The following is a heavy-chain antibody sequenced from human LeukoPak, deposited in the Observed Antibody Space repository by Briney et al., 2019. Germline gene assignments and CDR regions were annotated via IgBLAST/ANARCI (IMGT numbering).Heavy chain of an antibody. CDR3: AKSSMTTDYFDY. D-gene: IGHD4-11*01. CDR2: ISWSSGSI. CDR1: GFTFDDYA. V-gene: IGHV3-9*01. J-gene: IGHJ4*02. Sequence: GGSLRLSCAASGFTFDDYAMHWVRHAPGKGLEWVSGISWSSGSIGYADSVKGRFTISRDNAKNSLYLQMNSLRAEDTALYYCAKSSMTTDYFDYWGQGTLVTVSS.